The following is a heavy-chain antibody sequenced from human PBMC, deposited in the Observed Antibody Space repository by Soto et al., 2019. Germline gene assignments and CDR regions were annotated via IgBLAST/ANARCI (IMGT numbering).Heavy chain of an antibody. CDR2: INPNSGGT. V-gene: IGHV1-2*02. CDR1: GYTFSGFY. Sequence: ASVKVSCKASGYTFSGFYMHWVRQAPGQGLEWMGWINPNSGGTKSAEKFQGRVTMTRDTSISTAYMELSRLTSDDTAVHYCARLPGGTAPRPDYWGQGTRVTVSS. J-gene: IGHJ4*02. D-gene: IGHD6-6*01. CDR3: ARLPGGTAPRPDY.